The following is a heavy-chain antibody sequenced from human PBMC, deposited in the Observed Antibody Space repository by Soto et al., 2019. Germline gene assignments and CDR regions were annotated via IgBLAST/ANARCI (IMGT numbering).Heavy chain of an antibody. CDR3: ARSLMDV. CDR1: GGSIRESGFY. CDR2: IYFNGRT. Sequence: QMRLQESGPGLMKPSETLSLTCTVSGGSIRESGFYWGWIRQPPGKGLEWIGSIYFNGRTYHNPSLKSRVTLSLDASKNQFSLKLISVTAADTAVYYCARSLMDVWGKGTTVTVSS. J-gene: IGHJ6*03. V-gene: IGHV4-39*01.